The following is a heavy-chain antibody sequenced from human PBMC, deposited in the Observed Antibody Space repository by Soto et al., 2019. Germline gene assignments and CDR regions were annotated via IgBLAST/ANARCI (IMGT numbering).Heavy chain of an antibody. CDR3: VLGKNSVPPTPQDV. CDR2: ISPYTGNT. V-gene: IGHV1-18*01. CDR1: GYIFVNYG. J-gene: IGHJ6*02. Sequence: QVQLVQSGDEVKKPGASVKVSCKASGYIFVNYGIAWVRQAPGQGLEWMGWISPYTGNTHSATKVQGRLTMTTDTATSTANVDLGSLKLNDAAVYYCVLGKNSVPPTPQDVWGQGTTVTVS. D-gene: IGHD3-16*01.